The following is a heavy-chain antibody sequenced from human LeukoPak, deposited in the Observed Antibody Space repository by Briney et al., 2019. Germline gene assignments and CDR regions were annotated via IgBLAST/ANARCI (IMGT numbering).Heavy chain of an antibody. J-gene: IGHJ4*02. CDR2: IYYISNT. Sequence: SDTLSLTCTVSGASVGSAGYYWSWIRQPPGVGLEWIGYIYYISNTNYNPSLKSRVTMSVDPSKNQFSLKLNSVTAADTAVYYCARTQSQSGSYRYYFGYWGQGTLVTVSS. V-gene: IGHV4-61*08. CDR1: GASVGSAGYY. CDR3: ARTQSQSGSYRYYFGY. D-gene: IGHD1-26*01.